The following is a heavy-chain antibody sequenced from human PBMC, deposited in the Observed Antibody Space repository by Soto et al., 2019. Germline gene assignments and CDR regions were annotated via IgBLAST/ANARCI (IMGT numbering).Heavy chain of an antibody. J-gene: IGHJ4*02. CDR2: FDPEDGET. CDR1: GYTLTELS. D-gene: IGHD1-26*01. Sequence: ASVKVSCKVSGYTLTELSMHWVRQAPGKGLEWMGGFDPEDGETIYAQKFQGRVTMTEDTSTDTAYMELSSLRSEDTAVYYCATLIVGAPNFDYWGQGTLITVSS. CDR3: ATLIVGAPNFDY. V-gene: IGHV1-24*01.